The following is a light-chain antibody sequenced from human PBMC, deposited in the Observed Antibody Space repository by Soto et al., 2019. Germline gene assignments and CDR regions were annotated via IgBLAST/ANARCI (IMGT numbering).Light chain of an antibody. Sequence: EIFLAQFSGPLSLSPGERPTPSFRASQRVSRPYLAWYQQKPGQATRLIIYRKSTRATGIPDRFSGSGYGTDLTLTISRLEPEDFAVYYCQQFGSSVTFGQGTRLEIK. CDR3: QQFGSSVT. CDR1: QRVSRPY. J-gene: IGKJ5*01. V-gene: IGKV3-20*01. CDR2: RKS.